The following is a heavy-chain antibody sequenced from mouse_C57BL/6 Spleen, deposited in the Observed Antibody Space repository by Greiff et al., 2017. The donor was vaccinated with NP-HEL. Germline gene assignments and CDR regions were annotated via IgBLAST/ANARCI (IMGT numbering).Heavy chain of an antibody. D-gene: IGHD1-1*01. CDR3: ARNCGSSYGWYFGV. CDR1: GYTFTDYY. J-gene: IGHJ1*03. Sequence: EVQLQQSGPELVKPGASVKISCKASGYTFTDYYMNWVKQSHGKSLEWIGDINPNNGGTSYNQKFKGKATLTVDKSSNTAYMELRSLTSEDSAVYYCARNCGSSYGWYFGVWGTGTTVTVSS. CDR2: INPNNGGT. V-gene: IGHV1-26*01.